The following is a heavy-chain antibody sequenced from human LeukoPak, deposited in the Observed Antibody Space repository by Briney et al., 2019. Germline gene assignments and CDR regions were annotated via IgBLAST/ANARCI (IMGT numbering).Heavy chain of an antibody. V-gene: IGHV3-21*01. D-gene: IGHD5-18*01. CDR2: ISSSSSYI. CDR3: ARDLSGVTGYTYGRGIDY. J-gene: IGHJ4*02. Sequence: GGSLRPSCAASALTFSSYSMNWDRHAPGKGLEWDSSISSSSSYIYYADSVKGRFTISRDNAKNSLYLQMNSLRAEDTAVYYCARDLSGVTGYTYGRGIDYWGQGTLVTVSS. CDR1: ALTFSSYS.